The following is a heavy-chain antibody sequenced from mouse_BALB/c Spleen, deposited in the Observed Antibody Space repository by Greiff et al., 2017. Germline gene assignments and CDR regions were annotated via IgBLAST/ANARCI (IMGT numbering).Heavy chain of an antibody. V-gene: IGHV5-9-4*01. CDR2: ISSGGSYT. D-gene: IGHD2-14*01. CDR3: ARDGYDNAMDY. Sequence: EVQLVESGGGLVKPGGSLKLSCAASGFTFSSYAMSWVRQSPEKRLEWVAEISSGGSYTYYPDTVTGRFTISRDNAKNTLYLEMSSLRSEDTAMYYCARDGYDNAMDYWGQGTSVTVSS. CDR1: GFTFSSYA. J-gene: IGHJ4*01.